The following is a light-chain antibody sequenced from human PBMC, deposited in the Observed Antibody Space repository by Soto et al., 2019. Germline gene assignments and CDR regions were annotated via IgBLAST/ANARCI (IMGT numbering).Light chain of an antibody. CDR3: CSYAGSNYYV. CDR2: EGS. Sequence: SALTQPASVSGSPGQSITISCTGTSNDVGSYNLVSWYQHHPGKAPKLMIFEGSKRPSGVSNRFSGSKSGNTASLTISGLQAEDEADFYCCSYAGSNYYVFGTGTKVTVL. J-gene: IGLJ1*01. CDR1: SNDVGSYNL. V-gene: IGLV2-23*01.